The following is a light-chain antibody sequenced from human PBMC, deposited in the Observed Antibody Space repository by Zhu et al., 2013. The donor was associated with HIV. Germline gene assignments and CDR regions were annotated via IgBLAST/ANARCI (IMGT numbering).Light chain of an antibody. V-gene: IGKV1-13*02. CDR1: QVITSG. CDR2: DVS. CDR3: QQGNSFPLT. J-gene: IGKJ4*01. Sequence: AIQLTQSPSPLSASVGDRVTITCRTSQVITSGLTWYQQKPGKPPKLLIYDVSNLESGAPSRFSGSGGGTEFSLTISSLQPEDFATYYCQQGNSFPLTFGGGTTVEIK.